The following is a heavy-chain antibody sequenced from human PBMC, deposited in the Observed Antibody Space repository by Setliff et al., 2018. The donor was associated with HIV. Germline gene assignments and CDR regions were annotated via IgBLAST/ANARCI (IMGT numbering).Heavy chain of an antibody. CDR1: GDSISSSGYW. CDR2: GSYSGNT. J-gene: IGHJ4*02. Sequence: LSLTCTVSGDSISSSGYWWGWIRQPPGKGLEWIGIGSYSGNTYYNPSLKSRVTISVDTSNNQLFLKVSSVTAADTAVYYCARFRGVHSSSLLDSWGQGTLVTVSS. CDR3: ARFRGVHSSSLLDS. D-gene: IGHD6-6*01. V-gene: IGHV4-39*01.